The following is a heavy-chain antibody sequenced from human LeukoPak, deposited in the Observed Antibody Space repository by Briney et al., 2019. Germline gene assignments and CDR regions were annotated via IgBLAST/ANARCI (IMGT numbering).Heavy chain of an antibody. CDR3: ARGPPDFYNSGSYYNGYNWFDS. V-gene: IGHV4-39*01. Sequence: PSETLSLTCTVSGGSISSSNYYWGWIRQPPGKGLEWIGSIYYSGSTYYKPSLKSRVTISVDTSKNQFSLKLSSVTAADTAVYYCARGPPDFYNSGSYYNGYNWFDSWGQGTLVTVSS. CDR1: GGSISSSNYY. D-gene: IGHD3-10*01. J-gene: IGHJ5*01. CDR2: IYYSGST.